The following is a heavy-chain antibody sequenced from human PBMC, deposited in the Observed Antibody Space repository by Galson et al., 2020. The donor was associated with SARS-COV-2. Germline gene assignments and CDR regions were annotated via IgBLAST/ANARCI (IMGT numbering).Heavy chain of an antibody. D-gene: IGHD3-3*01. CDR1: GYTFNSYG. J-gene: IGHJ6*03. CDR3: ARWFGVVIIPHYYYYMDV. V-gene: IGHV1-18*01. CDR2: ISTYNGNT. Sequence: ASVKVSCKASGYTFNSYGISWLRQAPGQGLEWMGWISTYNGNTNYAQNLQDRVTMTTDTSTSTAYMELRSRRSDDTAVYYCARWFGVVIIPHYYYYMDVWGKGTTVIVSS.